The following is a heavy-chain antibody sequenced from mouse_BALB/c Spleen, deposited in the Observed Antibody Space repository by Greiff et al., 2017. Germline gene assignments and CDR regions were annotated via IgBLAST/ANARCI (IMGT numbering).Heavy chain of an antibody. CDR3: ARKHYGWFAY. CDR1: GYTFTSYT. J-gene: IGHJ3*01. CDR2: INPSSGYT. V-gene: IGHV1-4*01. Sequence: VKLVESGAELARPGASVKMSCKASGYTFTSYTMHWVKQRPGQGLEWIGYINPSSGYTNYNQKFKDKATLTADKSSSTAYMQLSSLTSEDSAVYYCARKHYGWFAYWGQGTLVTVSA. D-gene: IGHD1-1*01.